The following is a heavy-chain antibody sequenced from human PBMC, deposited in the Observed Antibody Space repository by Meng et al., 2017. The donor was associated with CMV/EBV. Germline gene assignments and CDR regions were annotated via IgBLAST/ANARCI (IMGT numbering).Heavy chain of an antibody. V-gene: IGHV3-15*01. CDR3: TTDQSSGGNRVFS. J-gene: IGHJ5*02. Sequence: SGSAFSIAWRSWVRRARGQGQEGVGRIKRKTDGGTTDYAAPVKGRVTISRDGSKNTLYLQMNSLKTEDTAVYYCTTDQSSGGNRVFSWGQGTLVTVSS. D-gene: IGHD6-19*01. CDR1: GSAFSIAW. CDR2: IKRKTDGGTT.